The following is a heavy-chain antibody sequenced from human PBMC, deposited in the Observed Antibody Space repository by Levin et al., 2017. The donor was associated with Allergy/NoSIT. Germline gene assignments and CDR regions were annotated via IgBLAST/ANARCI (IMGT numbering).Heavy chain of an antibody. Sequence: ASVKVSCKASGYTFTGYYMHWVRQAPGQGLEWMGWINPNSGGTNYAQKFQGRVTMTRDTSISTAYMELSRLRSDDTAVYYCARVRAWDYYGSGSDRPKSWFDPWGQGTLVTVSS. D-gene: IGHD3-10*01. CDR1: GYTFTGYY. V-gene: IGHV1-2*02. CDR2: INPNSGGT. J-gene: IGHJ5*02. CDR3: ARVRAWDYYGSGSDRPKSWFDP.